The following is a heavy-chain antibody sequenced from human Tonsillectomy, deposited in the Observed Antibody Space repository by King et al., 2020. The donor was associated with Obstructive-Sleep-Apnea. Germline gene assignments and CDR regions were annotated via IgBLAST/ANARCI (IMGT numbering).Heavy chain of an antibody. Sequence: QLVQSGAEVKKPGESLRISCKGSGYSFTNYWITWVRQMPGKGLEWMGRIDPSDSYTNYSPSSQGHVTISVDKSTTTAYLQWSSLKASDTAMYYCARPYSSGSGSYHYWGQGTLVTVSS. V-gene: IGHV5-10-1*01. J-gene: IGHJ4*02. CDR2: IDPSDSYT. CDR3: ARPYSSGSGSYHY. CDR1: GYSFTNYW. D-gene: IGHD3-10*01.